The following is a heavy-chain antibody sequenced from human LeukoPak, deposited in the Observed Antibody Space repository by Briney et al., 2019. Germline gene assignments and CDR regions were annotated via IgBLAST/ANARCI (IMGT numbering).Heavy chain of an antibody. J-gene: IGHJ5*02. D-gene: IGHD3-10*01. Sequence: ASVKVSCKASGGPLKSYAISWVRQAPGQGLEWMGGIIPIFGTANYAQKFQGRVTITADESTSTAYMELSSLRSEDTAVYYCARARYYYGSGSFSWGPLYPWGQGTLVTVSS. V-gene: IGHV1-69*01. CDR2: IIPIFGTA. CDR1: GGPLKSYA. CDR3: ARARYYYGSGSFSWGPLYP.